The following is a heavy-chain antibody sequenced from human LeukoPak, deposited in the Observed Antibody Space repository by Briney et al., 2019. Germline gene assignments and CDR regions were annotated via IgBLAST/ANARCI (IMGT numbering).Heavy chain of an antibody. D-gene: IGHD6-13*01. CDR2: ISSSGSTI. V-gene: IGHV3-11*01. Sequence: GGSLRLSCAASGFTFSDYYMGWIRQAPGKGLEWVSYISSSGSTIYYADSVKGRFTISRDNAKNSLYLQMNSLRAEDTAVYYCEREGIAAAATYFDYWGQGTLVTVSS. CDR1: GFTFSDYY. CDR3: EREGIAAAATYFDY. J-gene: IGHJ4*02.